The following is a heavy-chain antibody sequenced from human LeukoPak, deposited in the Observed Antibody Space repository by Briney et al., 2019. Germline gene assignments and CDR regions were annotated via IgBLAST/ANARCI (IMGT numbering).Heavy chain of an antibody. J-gene: IGHJ4*02. CDR3: ARRHPSYGDSYYFDY. V-gene: IGHV4-4*02. CDR2: IYHSGST. D-gene: IGHD4-17*01. CDR1: GGSISSSNC. Sequence: SETLSITCAVSGGSISSSNCWSWVRQPPGTGLEWIGEIYHSGSTNYNSSLKSRVTISVDKSKNQFSLKLSSVTAADTAVYYCARRHPSYGDSYYFDYWGQGTLVTVSS.